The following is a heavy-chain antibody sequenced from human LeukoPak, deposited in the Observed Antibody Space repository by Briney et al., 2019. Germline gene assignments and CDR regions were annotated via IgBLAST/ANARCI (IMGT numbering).Heavy chain of an antibody. CDR3: AKRGGGTMFAFDI. J-gene: IGHJ3*02. V-gene: IGHV3-23*01. CDR1: GFIFSNYV. D-gene: IGHD3-10*02. Sequence: GGSLRFSCAASGFIFSNYVMGWDRQAPGKGLELVSSIIDIVIGTYYADSVKGRFTIFRDNSKNILYLQMNRLRGEDTDIYYCAKRGGGTMFAFDIWGQGTMVTVSS. CDR2: IIDIVIGT.